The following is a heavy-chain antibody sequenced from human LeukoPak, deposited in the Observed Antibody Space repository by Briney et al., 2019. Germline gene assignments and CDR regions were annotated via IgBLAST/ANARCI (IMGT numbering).Heavy chain of an antibody. V-gene: IGHV3-9*01. Sequence: PGGSLRLSCAASGFTFDDYAMHWVRQAPGKGLEWVSGISWNSGSIGYADSVKGRFTISRDNAKNSLYLQMNSLRAEDTALYYCAKSERGYSYGHYAFDIWGQGTMVTVSS. D-gene: IGHD5-18*01. CDR2: ISWNSGSI. CDR3: AKSERGYSYGHYAFDI. CDR1: GFTFDDYA. J-gene: IGHJ3*02.